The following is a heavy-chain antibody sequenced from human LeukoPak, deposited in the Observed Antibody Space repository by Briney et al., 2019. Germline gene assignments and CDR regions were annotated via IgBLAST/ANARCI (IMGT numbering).Heavy chain of an antibody. J-gene: IGHJ3*02. CDR1: GDSISTYY. D-gene: IGHD5-18*01. CDR3: ARSRSGYSYEHGAFEI. V-gene: IGHV4-59*01. Sequence: SETLSFTCTVSGDSISTYYWSWIRQPPGKGLEWIAYIHYRGSTTYNPSLRSRVTISVDTSRNQFSLKLSSVTAADTAVYYCARSRSGYSYEHGAFEIWGQGTMVTVSS. CDR2: IHYRGST.